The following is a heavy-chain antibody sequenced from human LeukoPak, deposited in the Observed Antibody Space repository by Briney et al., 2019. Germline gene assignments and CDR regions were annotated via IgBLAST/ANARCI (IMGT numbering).Heavy chain of an antibody. CDR2: ISYDGSNK. CDR3: ARDSLGYSGYDTKNYYYYYGMDV. J-gene: IGHJ6*02. Sequence: GRSLRLSCAASGFTFSGYAMHWVRQAPGKGLEWVAVISYDGSNKYYADSVKGRFTISRDNSKNTLYLQMNSLRAEDTAVYYCARDSLGYSGYDTKNYYYYYGMDVWGQGTTVTVSS. D-gene: IGHD5-12*01. CDR1: GFTFSGYA. V-gene: IGHV3-30*04.